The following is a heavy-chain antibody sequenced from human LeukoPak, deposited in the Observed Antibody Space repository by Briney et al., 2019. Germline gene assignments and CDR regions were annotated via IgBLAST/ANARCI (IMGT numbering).Heavy chain of an antibody. Sequence: GGSLRLSCAASGFTFSSYSMNWVRQAPGKGLEWVSYISSSSSTTYYADSVKGRFTISRDNAKNSLYLQMNSLRAEDTAVYYCAEVWRYGDYDYYYGMDVWGQGTTVTVSS. V-gene: IGHV3-48*01. CDR2: ISSSSSTT. J-gene: IGHJ6*02. CDR3: AEVWRYGDYDYYYGMDV. CDR1: GFTFSSYS. D-gene: IGHD4-17*01.